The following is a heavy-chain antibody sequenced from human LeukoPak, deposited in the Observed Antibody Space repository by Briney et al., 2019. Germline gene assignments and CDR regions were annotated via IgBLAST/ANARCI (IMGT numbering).Heavy chain of an antibody. CDR1: GYPFITYG. CDR2: ISTNSGST. J-gene: IGHJ4*02. V-gene: IGHV1-18*01. CDR3: VRDYTYCGINGCRYFDY. D-gene: IGHD2-21*01. Sequence: ASVKVSCKASGYPFITYGISWVRQAPGQGLEWMGWISTNSGSTNYAQILQGRVTMTTDTSTSTAYMELRSLRSDDTALYYCVRDYTYCGINGCRYFDYWGQGTLVTVSS.